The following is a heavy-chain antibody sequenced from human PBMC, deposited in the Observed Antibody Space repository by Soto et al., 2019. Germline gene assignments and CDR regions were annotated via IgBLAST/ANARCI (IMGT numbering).Heavy chain of an antibody. CDR3: ARCDGSSTYCFFFAY. CDR1: GFTVSNSY. V-gene: IGHV3-66*01. D-gene: IGHD3-10*01. CDR2: IYSGGST. J-gene: IGHJ4*02. Sequence: EVQVVESGGGLVQSGGSLTLSCAASGFTVSNSYMSWVRQAPGKGLEWVSAIYSGGSTYYADSVKGRFTISRDNSRNTLYHQMNGLRAEDTAVYFCARCDGSSTYCFFFAYWGQGTPVTVSS.